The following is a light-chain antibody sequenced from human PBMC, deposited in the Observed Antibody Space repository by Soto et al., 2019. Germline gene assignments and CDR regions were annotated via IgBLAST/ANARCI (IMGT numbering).Light chain of an antibody. CDR1: QSVSSSY. V-gene: IGKV3-20*01. CDR3: QQYGSSPLT. CDR2: GAS. J-gene: IGKJ4*01. Sequence: EIVLTQSPGTLSLSPGERATLSCRASQSVSSSYLAWYQQKPVQAPRLLIYGASSRATGIPARFSGSGSGTDFTLTISRLEPEEFEVYYWQQYGSSPLTFGGGTKVEIK.